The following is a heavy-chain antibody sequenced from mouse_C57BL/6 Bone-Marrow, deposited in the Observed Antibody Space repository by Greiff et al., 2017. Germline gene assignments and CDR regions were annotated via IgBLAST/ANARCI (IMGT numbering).Heavy chain of an antibody. D-gene: IGHD2-4*01. J-gene: IGHJ3*01. CDR3: AREDEYDHLTCAD. V-gene: IGHV1-63*01. Sequence: QVQLQQSGAELVRPGTSVKMSCKASGYTFTNYWIGWAKQRPGHGLEWIGDIYPGGGYTNYNEKFKGKDTLTADKSSSTAYMQFSSLTSEDSAIYYCAREDEYDHLTCADRGEGGLGTVSA. CDR2: IYPGGGYT. CDR1: GYTFTNYW.